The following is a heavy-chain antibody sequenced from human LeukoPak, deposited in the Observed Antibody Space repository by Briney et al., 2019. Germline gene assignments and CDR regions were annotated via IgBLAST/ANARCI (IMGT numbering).Heavy chain of an antibody. CDR3: ARHGGTWLFDY. J-gene: IGHJ4*02. D-gene: IGHD1/OR15-1a*01. CDR1: GGSINNYH. V-gene: IGHV4-59*08. CDR2: IHCTGST. Sequence: PSETLSLTCSVSGGSINNYHWSWIRQSPGEGLEWIGYIHCTGSTNYNPSLKSRVTISVDTSKNQFSLRLSSVTAADTAVYYCARHGGTWLFDYWGQGTLVTVSS.